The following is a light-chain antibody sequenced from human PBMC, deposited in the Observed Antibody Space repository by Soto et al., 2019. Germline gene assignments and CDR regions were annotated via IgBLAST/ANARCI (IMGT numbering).Light chain of an antibody. CDR2: KAS. V-gene: IGKV1-5*03. J-gene: IGKJ1*01. Sequence: DIQMTQSPSTLSASVGDRVTITCRASQSINYWLAWYQQKPGKAPKLLIYKASTLENGVRSRFSGSGSGTDFTLIISSLQPDDFATYYCQEYSGSSRTFGQGTRVEIK. CDR3: QEYSGSSRT. CDR1: QSINYW.